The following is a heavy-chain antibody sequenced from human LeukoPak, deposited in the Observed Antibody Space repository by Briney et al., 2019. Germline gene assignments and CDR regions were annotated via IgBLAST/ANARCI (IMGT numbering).Heavy chain of an antibody. CDR3: ARSVVTLYWYFDL. D-gene: IGHD4-23*01. V-gene: IGHV4-59*01. CDR1: GGSFSGYY. J-gene: IGHJ2*01. CDR2: IYYSGST. Sequence: SETLSLTCAVYGGSFSGYYWSWIRQPPGKGLEWIGYIYYSGSTNYNPSLKSRVTISLDTSKNQFSLKLSSVTTADTAVYYCARSVVTLYWYFDLWGRGTLVTVSS.